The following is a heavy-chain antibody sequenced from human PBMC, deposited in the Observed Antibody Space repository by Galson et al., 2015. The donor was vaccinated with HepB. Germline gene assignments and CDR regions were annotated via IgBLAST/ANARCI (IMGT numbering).Heavy chain of an antibody. V-gene: IGHV4-34*01. CDR3: ARGFTMVRGRTFDY. J-gene: IGHJ4*02. CDR2: INHSGST. D-gene: IGHD3-10*01. CDR1: GGSFSGYY. Sequence: ETLSLTCAVYGGSFSGYYWSWIRQPPGKGLEWIGEINHSGSTNYNPSLKSRVTISVDTSKNQFSLKLSSVTAADTAVYYCARGFTMVRGRTFDYWGQGTLVTVSS.